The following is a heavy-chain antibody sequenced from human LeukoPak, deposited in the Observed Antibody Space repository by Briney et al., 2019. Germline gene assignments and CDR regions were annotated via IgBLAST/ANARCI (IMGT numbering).Heavy chain of an antibody. CDR3: ARGRIEYYDILNWFDP. CDR2: IYYSGST. D-gene: IGHD3-9*01. J-gene: IGHJ5*02. Sequence: KSSETLSLTCTVSGGSISSSSYYWGWIRQPPGKGLEWIGSIYYSGSTYYNPSLKSRITISVDTSKNQFSLKLSSVTAADTAVYYCARGRIEYYDILNWFDPWGQGTLVTVSS. CDR1: GGSISSSSYY. V-gene: IGHV4-39*07.